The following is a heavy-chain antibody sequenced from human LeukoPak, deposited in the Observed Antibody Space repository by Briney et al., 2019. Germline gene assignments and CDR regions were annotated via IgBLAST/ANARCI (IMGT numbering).Heavy chain of an antibody. Sequence: SETLSLTCTVSGGSISSSSYYWGWIRQPPGKGLEWIGSIYYSGSTYYNPSLKSRVTISVDTSKNQFSLKLSSVTAADTAVYYCARTNYYDSSGYYYRDAFDIWGQGTMVTVSS. CDR1: GGSISSSSYY. CDR2: IYYSGST. CDR3: ARTNYYDSSGYYYRDAFDI. V-gene: IGHV4-39*07. D-gene: IGHD3-22*01. J-gene: IGHJ3*02.